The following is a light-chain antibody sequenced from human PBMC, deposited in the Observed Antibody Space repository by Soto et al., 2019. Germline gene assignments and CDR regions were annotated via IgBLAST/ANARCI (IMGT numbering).Light chain of an antibody. J-gene: IGLJ2*01. CDR3: SSYPRSCTRGDVV. CDR1: SSDVGDYNF. Sequence: QSALTQPASVSGSPGQSITISCTGTSSDVGDYNFVSWYQQYPGKAPKLMIYNVNNRPSGVSNRFSGSKSGNTAYLTIAGLQSEDEADYYCSSYPRSCTRGDVVVGGGTQLTVL. CDR2: NVN. V-gene: IGLV2-14*01.